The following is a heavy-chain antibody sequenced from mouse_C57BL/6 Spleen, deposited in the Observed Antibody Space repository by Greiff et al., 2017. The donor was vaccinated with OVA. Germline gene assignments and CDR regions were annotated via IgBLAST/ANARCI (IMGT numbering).Heavy chain of an antibody. Sequence: QLQQSGPELVKPGASVKISCKASGYSFTDYNMNWVKQSNGKSLEWIGVINPNYGTTSYNQKFKGKATLTVDQSSSTAYMQLNSLTSEDSAVYYCAKSCYGSSSYYAMDYWGQGTSVTVSS. V-gene: IGHV1-39*01. CDR3: AKSCYGSSSYYAMDY. D-gene: IGHD1-1*01. J-gene: IGHJ4*01. CDR1: GYSFTDYN. CDR2: INPNYGTT.